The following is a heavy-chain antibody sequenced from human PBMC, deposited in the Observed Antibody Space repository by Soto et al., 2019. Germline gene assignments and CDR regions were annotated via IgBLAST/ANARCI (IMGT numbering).Heavy chain of an antibody. CDR1: GYTFTSYG. Sequence: QVQLVQSGAEVKKPGASVKVSCKASGYTFTSYGISWVRQAPGQGLEWMGWISAYNGNTNYAQKLQGRVTMTTDTSTSTADMELRSLRSDDTAVYYCARVGWGYGDHAPSFDYWGQGTLVTVSS. J-gene: IGHJ4*02. CDR2: ISAYNGNT. CDR3: ARVGWGYGDHAPSFDY. V-gene: IGHV1-18*01. D-gene: IGHD4-17*01.